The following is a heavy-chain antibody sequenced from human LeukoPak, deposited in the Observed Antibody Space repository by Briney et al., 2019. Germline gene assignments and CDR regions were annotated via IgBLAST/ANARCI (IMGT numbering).Heavy chain of an antibody. J-gene: IGHJ3*01. CDR1: GFTFSSYW. V-gene: IGHV3-74*01. CDR2: INSDGSST. Sequence: PGGSLRLSCAASGFTFSSYWMHWVRQAPGKGLVWVSRINSDGSSTSYADSVKGRFTISRDNAKNTMFLQMNNLRAEDTAVYYCAKEIDGFDVWGQGTLVTVSS. CDR3: AKEIDGFDV.